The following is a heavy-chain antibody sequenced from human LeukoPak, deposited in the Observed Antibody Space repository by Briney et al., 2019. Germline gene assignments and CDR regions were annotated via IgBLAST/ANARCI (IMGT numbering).Heavy chain of an antibody. D-gene: IGHD2-2*01. J-gene: IGHJ4*02. V-gene: IGHV3-23*01. CDR1: GFTFGNYA. CDR3: ARYCTSTSCAFEY. CDR2: ISRSGGSP. Sequence: GGSLRLSCAASGFTFGNYAMTWVRQAPGEGLEWVSSISRSGGSPIYADSVKGRFTISRDNSKSTLYLQMNSLRAEDTAIYYCARYCTSTSCAFEYWGQGTLVTVSS.